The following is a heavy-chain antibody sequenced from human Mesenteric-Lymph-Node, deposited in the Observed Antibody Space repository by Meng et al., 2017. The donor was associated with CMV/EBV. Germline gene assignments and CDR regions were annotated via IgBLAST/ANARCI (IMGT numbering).Heavy chain of an antibody. CDR2: INPNSGGT. CDR1: GYTFTGYY. CDR3: AKGGLRVGPTVDAFDI. J-gene: IGHJ3*02. V-gene: IGHV1-2*02. Sequence: ASVKVSCKASGYTFTGYYMHWVRQAPGQGLEWMGWINPNSGGTNYAQKFQGRVTMTRDTSISTAYMELSSLRSHDAAVYYCAKGGLRVGPTVDAFDIWGQGTMVTVSS. D-gene: IGHD1-26*01.